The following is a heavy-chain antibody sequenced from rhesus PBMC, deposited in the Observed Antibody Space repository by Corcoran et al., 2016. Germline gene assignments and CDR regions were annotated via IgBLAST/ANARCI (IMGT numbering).Heavy chain of an antibody. CDR3: ARSIAAADFDY. J-gene: IGHJ4*01. CDR2: IYGSSTST. D-gene: IGHD6-25*01. Sequence: QVQLQESGPGVVKPSETLSLTCAVSGGSISDSYRWSWIRQPPGKGLEWIGYIYGSSTSTNYNPSLNRRVTGCKDTSKSQFSLKLSSVTAADTAVYYCARSIAAADFDYWGQGVLVTVSS. CDR1: GGSISDSYR. V-gene: IGHV4S10*01.